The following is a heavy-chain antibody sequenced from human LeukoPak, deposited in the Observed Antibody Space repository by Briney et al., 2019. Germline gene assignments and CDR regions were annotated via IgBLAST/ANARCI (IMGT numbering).Heavy chain of an antibody. CDR3: AFWFGDADAFDI. Sequence: SVKVSCKASGGTFSSYAISWVRQAPGQGLEWMGGIIPIFGTANYAQKFQGRVTITRDTSASTAYMELSSLRSEDTAVYYCAFWFGDADAFDIWGQGTMVTVSS. V-gene: IGHV1-69*05. J-gene: IGHJ3*02. CDR1: GGTFSSYA. CDR2: IIPIFGTA. D-gene: IGHD3-10*01.